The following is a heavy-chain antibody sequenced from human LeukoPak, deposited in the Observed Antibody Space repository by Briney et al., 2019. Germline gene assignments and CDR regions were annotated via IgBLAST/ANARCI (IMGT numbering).Heavy chain of an antibody. CDR1: GGSFSGFY. Sequence: SETLSLTCSVYGGSFSGFYWNWIRQPPGEGLEWIGEINHSGSTHYSPSLKSRLSISVDLSKNQFSLKLSSVTAADTAVYYCARGGGYCTNNVCPPWFDPWGQGALVTVSS. CDR3: ARGGGYCTNNVCPPWFDP. V-gene: IGHV4-34*01. D-gene: IGHD2-8*01. CDR2: INHSGST. J-gene: IGHJ5*02.